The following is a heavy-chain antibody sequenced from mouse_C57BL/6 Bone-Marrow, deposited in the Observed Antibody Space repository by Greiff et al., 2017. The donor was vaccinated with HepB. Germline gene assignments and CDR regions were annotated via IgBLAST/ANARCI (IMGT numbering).Heavy chain of an antibody. CDR2: IDPENGDT. Sequence: EVQLQQSGAELVRPGASVKLSCTASGFNIKDDYMHWVKQRPEQGLEWIGWIDPENGDTEYASKFQGKATITADTSSNTAYLQLSSRTSEDTAVYYCTTSGYTTWYFDVWGTGTTVTVSS. V-gene: IGHV14-4*01. J-gene: IGHJ1*03. CDR3: TTSGYTTWYFDV. D-gene: IGHD2-2*01. CDR1: GFNIKDDY.